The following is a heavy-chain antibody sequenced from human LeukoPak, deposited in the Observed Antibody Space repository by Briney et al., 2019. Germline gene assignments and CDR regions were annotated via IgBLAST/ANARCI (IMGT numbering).Heavy chain of an antibody. CDR1: GRSFSGYY. J-gene: IGHJ3*02. CDR2: INHSGSS. V-gene: IGHV4-34*01. D-gene: IGHD3-10*01. CDR3: ARKGSRDAFDI. Sequence: SETLSLTCAVYGRSFSGYYWSWIRQPPGKGLEWIGEINHSGSSNYNPSLKSRVTISVDTSKNQFSLKLSSVTAADTAVYYCARKGSRDAFDIWGQGTMVTVSS.